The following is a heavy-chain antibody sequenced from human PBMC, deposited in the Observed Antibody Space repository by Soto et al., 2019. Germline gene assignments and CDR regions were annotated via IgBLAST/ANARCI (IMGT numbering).Heavy chain of an antibody. V-gene: IGHV3-53*01. CDR1: GFTVSSNY. Sequence: GGSLRLSCAASGFTVSSNYMSWVRQAPGKGLEWVSVIYTGGSTYYADSVKGRFTISRDNSKSTLYLQMNSLRAEDTALYYCAKGRSYYYYYGVDVWGQGTTVTVSS. CDR2: IYTGGST. J-gene: IGHJ6*02. CDR3: AKGRSYYYYYGVDV.